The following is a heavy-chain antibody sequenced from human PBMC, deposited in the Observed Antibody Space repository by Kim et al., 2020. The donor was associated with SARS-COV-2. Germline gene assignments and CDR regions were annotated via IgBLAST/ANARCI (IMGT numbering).Heavy chain of an antibody. Sequence: GGSLRLSCAASGFTFSSYGMHWVRQAPGKGLEWVAVIWYDGSNKYYADSVKGRFTISRDNSKNTLYLQMNSLRAEDTAVYYCARGRGGKLLQQLWASLDYWGQGTLVTVSS. CDR2: IWYDGSNK. CDR1: GFTFSSYG. V-gene: IGHV3-33*01. D-gene: IGHD5-18*01. J-gene: IGHJ4*02. CDR3: ARGRGGKLLQQLWASLDY.